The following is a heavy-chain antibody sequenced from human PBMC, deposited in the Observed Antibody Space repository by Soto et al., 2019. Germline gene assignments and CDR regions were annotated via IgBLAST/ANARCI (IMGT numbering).Heavy chain of an antibody. D-gene: IGHD4-17*01. CDR2: IYYSGST. CDR1: GGSISSYY. J-gene: IGHJ6*03. CDR3: ARGREEDYGDYVRHYMDV. V-gene: IGHV4-59*01. Sequence: SETLSLTCTVSGGSISSYYWSWIRQPPGKGLEWIGYIYYSGSTNYNPSLKSRVTISVDTSKNQFSLKLSSVTAADTAVYYCARGREEDYGDYVRHYMDVWGKGTTVTVSS.